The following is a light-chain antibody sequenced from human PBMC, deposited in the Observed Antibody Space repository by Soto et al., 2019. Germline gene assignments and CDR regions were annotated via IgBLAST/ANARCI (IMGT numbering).Light chain of an antibody. CDR2: GAS. V-gene: IGKV3-20*01. J-gene: IGKJ2*01. Sequence: EIVLTQSPGTLSLSPGERATLSCRASQSVSSSSLAWYQQKPGQAPRLLIYGASSRATGIPDRFSGSGSGTDFPLTISRLEPEDFAVYYCQRYGSSPYTFGQGTKLESK. CDR1: QSVSSSS. CDR3: QRYGSSPYT.